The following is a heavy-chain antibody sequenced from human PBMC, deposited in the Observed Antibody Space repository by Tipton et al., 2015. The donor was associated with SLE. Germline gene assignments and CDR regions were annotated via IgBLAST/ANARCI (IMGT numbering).Heavy chain of an antibody. V-gene: IGHV4-4*07. J-gene: IGHJ4*02. CDR1: DGSISDYY. D-gene: IGHD2-8*01. CDR2: IYASGST. CDR3: ATEVCSNGICHDDF. Sequence: TLSLTCTVSDGSISDYYWTWIRQPAGEGLEWIGRIYASGSTNYNPSLRSRAAMSVDTSKSHFSLKLTSVTAADTAVYYCATEVCSNGICHDDFWGQGTLVTVSS.